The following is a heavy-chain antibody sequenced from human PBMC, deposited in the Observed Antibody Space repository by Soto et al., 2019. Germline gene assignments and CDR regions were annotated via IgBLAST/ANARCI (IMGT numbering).Heavy chain of an antibody. D-gene: IGHD1-26*01. J-gene: IGHJ4*02. V-gene: IGHV3-72*01. CDR2: SRNKANSYST. CDR3: ARFSGSYTRGLDY. CDR1: GFTFSDHY. Sequence: EVQLVESGGGLVQPGGSLRLSCAASGFTFSDHYMDWVRQAPGKGLEWVGRSRNKANSYSTEYAASAKGRFTISRDESKNSLYLQRNSLKTEATAVYYCARFSGSYTRGLDYWGQGTLVTVSS.